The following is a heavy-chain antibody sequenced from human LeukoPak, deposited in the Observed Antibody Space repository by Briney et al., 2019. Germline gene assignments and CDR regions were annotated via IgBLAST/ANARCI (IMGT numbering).Heavy chain of an antibody. Sequence: PSETLSLTCTVSGGSISSYYWNWIRQPPGKGLEWIGNIYHSGSTYYNPSLKSRVTISVDTSKNQFSLNLSSVTAADTAVYYCARDYRGIRRAGHGFDIWGQGTMVTVSS. V-gene: IGHV4-59*12. J-gene: IGHJ3*02. CDR2: IYHSGST. D-gene: IGHD3-10*01. CDR3: ARDYRGIRRAGHGFDI. CDR1: GGSISSYY.